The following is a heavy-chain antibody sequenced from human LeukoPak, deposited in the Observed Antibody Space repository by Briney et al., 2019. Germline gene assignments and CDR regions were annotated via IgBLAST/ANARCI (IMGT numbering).Heavy chain of an antibody. V-gene: IGHV4-34*01. CDR1: GGSCSGYY. J-gene: IGHJ3*02. CDR2: INHSGST. D-gene: IGHD1-26*01. Sequence: SETLSLTCVVYGGSCSGYYWSWIRQPPGKGLEWIGEINHSGSTNYNPSLKSRVTISVDTSKNQFSLKLSSVTAADTAVYYCARERSGSYGNDAFDIWGQGTMVTVSS. CDR3: ARERSGSYGNDAFDI.